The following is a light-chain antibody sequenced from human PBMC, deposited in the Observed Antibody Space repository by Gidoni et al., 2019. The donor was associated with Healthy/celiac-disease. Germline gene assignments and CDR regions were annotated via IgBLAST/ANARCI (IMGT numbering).Light chain of an antibody. Sequence: EIVLTQSPATLSLSPGERATLSCRASQSVSSYLDWYQQKPGQAPRLLIYDASNRATGIPARFSGSGSGTDITLTISSLEPEDFAIYYCQQRSNWLFTFGGGTKVEIK. V-gene: IGKV3-11*01. CDR2: DAS. J-gene: IGKJ4*01. CDR3: QQRSNWLFT. CDR1: QSVSSY.